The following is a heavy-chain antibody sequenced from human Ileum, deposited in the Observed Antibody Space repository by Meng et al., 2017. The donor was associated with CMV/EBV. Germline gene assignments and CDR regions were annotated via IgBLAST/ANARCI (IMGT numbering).Heavy chain of an antibody. CDR2: ISAYNGNT. D-gene: IGHD3/OR15-3a*01. CDR1: GYTFTSYG. Sequence: CKASGYTFTSYGIRRVRQAPGQGLEWMGWISAYNGNTNYAQKLQGRVTMTTDTSTSTAYMELRSLRSDDTAVYYCASGTEWGLFDYWGQGTLVTVSS. CDR3: ASGTEWGLFDY. J-gene: IGHJ4*02. V-gene: IGHV1-18*01.